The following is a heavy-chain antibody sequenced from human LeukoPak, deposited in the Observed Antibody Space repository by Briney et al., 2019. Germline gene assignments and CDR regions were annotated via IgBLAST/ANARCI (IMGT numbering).Heavy chain of an antibody. V-gene: IGHV4-34*01. CDR1: GGSFSGYY. CDR2: INHSGST. D-gene: IGHD3-3*01. J-gene: IGHJ4*02. Sequence: PSETLSLTCAVYGGSFSGYYWSWIRQPPGKGLEWIGEINHSGSTNYNPSLKSRVTISVDTSKNQFSLKLSSVTAADTAVYYCARGIGYDFWSGYYFVYWGQGTLVTVSS. CDR3: ARGIGYDFWSGYYFVY.